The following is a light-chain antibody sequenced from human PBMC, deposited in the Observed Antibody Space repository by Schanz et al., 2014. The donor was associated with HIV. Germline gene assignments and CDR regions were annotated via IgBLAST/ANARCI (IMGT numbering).Light chain of an antibody. Sequence: QSVLTQPASVSGSPGQSITISCTGTNYDIGVHDFVSWYQQHPGEVPKLLIYGVTNRPSGISNRFSGSKSANTASLTISGLQDEDEADYYCSSYTSSSTGVFGTGTKLTVL. CDR3: SSYTSSSTGV. V-gene: IGLV2-14*03. CDR1: NYDIGVHDF. J-gene: IGLJ1*01. CDR2: GVT.